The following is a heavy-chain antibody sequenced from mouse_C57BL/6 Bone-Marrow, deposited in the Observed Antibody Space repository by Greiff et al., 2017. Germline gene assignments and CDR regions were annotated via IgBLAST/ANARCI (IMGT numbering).Heavy chain of an antibody. D-gene: IGHD2-2*01. J-gene: IGHJ1*03. V-gene: IGHV1-81*01. CDR3: ARGGGGYPWYFDV. CDR1: GYTFTSYG. Sequence: VQLQQSGAELARPGASVKLSCKASGYTFTSYGISWVRQRTVQGLEWIGEVYPRSGNTYYNEKFKGKATLTADKSSSTSYMALRSLTSEDSAVYYLARGGGGYPWYFDVWGTGTTVTVSS. CDR2: VYPRSGNT.